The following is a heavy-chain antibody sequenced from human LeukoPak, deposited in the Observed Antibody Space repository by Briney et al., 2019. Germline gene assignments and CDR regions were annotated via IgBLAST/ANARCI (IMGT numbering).Heavy chain of an antibody. Sequence: SETLSLTCTVSGGSISSSSYYWGWIRQPPGKGLEWIGSIYYSGSTYYNPSLKSRVTISVDTSKNQFFLKLSSVTAADTAVYYCARHKGDYYYYYMDVWGKGTTDTVSS. J-gene: IGHJ6*03. CDR3: ARHKGDYYYYYMDV. CDR2: IYYSGST. V-gene: IGHV4-39*01. CDR1: GGSISSSSYY.